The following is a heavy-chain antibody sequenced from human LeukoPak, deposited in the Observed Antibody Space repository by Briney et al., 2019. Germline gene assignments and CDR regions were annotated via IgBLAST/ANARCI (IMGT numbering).Heavy chain of an antibody. CDR2: INPNSGGT. D-gene: IGHD3-22*01. Sequence: ASVKVSCKASGYTFTSYYMHWVRQAPGQGLEWMGWINPNSGGTNYAQKFQGRVTMTRDTSISTAYMELSRLRSDDTAVYYCARCYDSSGYPNDAFDIWGQGTMVTVSS. J-gene: IGHJ3*02. V-gene: IGHV1-2*02. CDR1: GYTFTSYY. CDR3: ARCYDSSGYPNDAFDI.